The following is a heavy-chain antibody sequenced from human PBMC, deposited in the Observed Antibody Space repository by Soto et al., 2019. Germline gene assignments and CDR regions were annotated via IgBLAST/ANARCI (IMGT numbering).Heavy chain of an antibody. J-gene: IGHJ3*02. D-gene: IGHD2-15*01. CDR3: ARRLRYCSGGSCPGWDAFDI. CDR1: GYSFTSYW. Sequence: GESLKISCKGSGYSFTSYWIGWVRQMPGKGLEWMGIIYPGDSDTRYSPSFQGQVTISADKSISTAYLQWSSLKASDTAMYYCARRLRYCSGGSCPGWDAFDIWGQGTMVTVSS. V-gene: IGHV5-51*01. CDR2: IYPGDSDT.